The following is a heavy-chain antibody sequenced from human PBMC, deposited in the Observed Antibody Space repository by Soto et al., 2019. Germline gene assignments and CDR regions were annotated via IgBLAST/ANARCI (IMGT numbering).Heavy chain of an antibody. CDR3: ARHADRGSYSRAFDI. V-gene: IGHV4-31*03. Sequence: SETLSLTCTVSGGSISSGGYYWSWIRQHPRESLEWIGFIYYSGSTNYNQSLKSRVTISVDTSKNQFSLKLRSVTAAYMSVYYCARHADRGSYSRAFDIWGQGTMVTVSS. D-gene: IGHD1-26*01. J-gene: IGHJ3*02. CDR2: IYYSGST. CDR1: GGSISSGGYY.